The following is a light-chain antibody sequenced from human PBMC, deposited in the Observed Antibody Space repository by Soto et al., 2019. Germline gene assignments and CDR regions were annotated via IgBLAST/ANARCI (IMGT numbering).Light chain of an antibody. CDR1: SSDVGTYDF. J-gene: IGLJ1*01. Sequence: QSVLTQPRSVSGSPGQSVTISCTGTSSDVGTYDFVSWYQQHPGKAPRPMIFDVSERPSGVPDRFSGSKSGNTASLTISGLQAEDEADYYCCLYAVSKNYNYVFGTGTKVTVL. CDR2: DVS. V-gene: IGLV2-11*01. CDR3: CLYAVSKNYNYV.